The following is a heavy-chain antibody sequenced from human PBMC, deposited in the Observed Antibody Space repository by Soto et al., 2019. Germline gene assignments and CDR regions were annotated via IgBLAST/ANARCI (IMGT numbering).Heavy chain of an antibody. CDR2: ISAYDGST. Sequence: QIQLVQSGAEVKKPGASVRVSCKASGYTFTTYGITWVRQAPGQGLEWMGWISAYDGSTNYAQKLQGRVSMTTDSSTSTAYMDQRSLRSDDTAVYYGARDPASAYSSSSFDYWGQGTLVTVSS. D-gene: IGHD6-6*01. V-gene: IGHV1-18*04. J-gene: IGHJ4*02. CDR3: ARDPASAYSSSSFDY. CDR1: GYTFTTYG.